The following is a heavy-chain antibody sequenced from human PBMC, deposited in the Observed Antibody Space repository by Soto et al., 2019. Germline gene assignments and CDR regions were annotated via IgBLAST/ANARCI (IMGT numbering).Heavy chain of an antibody. CDR3: ASGLSGDKVDP. CDR1: GGSISDGAYY. Sequence: QVQLQESGPGLVKPSQTLSLTCTVSGGSISDGAYYWSWIRQPPGKGLEWIGHIYNSGNTYNNPSLRSRLTIPLDTSKSQFSLNLNSVTAADTAVYYCASGLSGDKVDPWGQGTLVTVSS. D-gene: IGHD2-21*01. CDR2: IYNSGNT. V-gene: IGHV4-30-4*01. J-gene: IGHJ5*02.